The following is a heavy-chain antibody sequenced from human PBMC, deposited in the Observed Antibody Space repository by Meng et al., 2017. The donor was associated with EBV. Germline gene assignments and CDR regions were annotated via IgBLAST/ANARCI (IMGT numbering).Heavy chain of an antibody. Sequence: EQLVQSGAEVKKYVPTPKVACKVSGYTFTSYDITWVRQATGQGLEWMGWMNPNSGNTGYAQKFQGRVTMTRNTSISTAYMELSSLRSEDTAVYYCARGPYYYDSSGYYYGEFDPWGQGTLVTVSS. CDR3: ARGPYYYDSSGYYYGEFDP. CDR2: MNPNSGNT. J-gene: IGHJ5*02. D-gene: IGHD3-22*01. V-gene: IGHV1-8*01. CDR1: GYTFTSYD.